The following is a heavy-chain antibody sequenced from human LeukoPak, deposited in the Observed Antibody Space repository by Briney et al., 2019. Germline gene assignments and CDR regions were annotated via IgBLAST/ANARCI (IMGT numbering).Heavy chain of an antibody. J-gene: IGHJ4*02. Sequence: SGGSLRLSCATSGFTFSGYAMHWVRQAPGKGLECVAVISYDGSNKYYADSVKGRFTISRDNSKDTLFLQMSNLRPEDTAVYYCARTTVPDYWGQGTLVTVSS. V-gene: IGHV3-30-3*01. CDR2: ISYDGSNK. D-gene: IGHD4-17*01. CDR1: GFTFSGYA. CDR3: ARTTVPDY.